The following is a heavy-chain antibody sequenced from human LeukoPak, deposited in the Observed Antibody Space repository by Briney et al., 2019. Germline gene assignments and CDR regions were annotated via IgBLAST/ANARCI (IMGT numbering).Heavy chain of an antibody. CDR2: ISTSGSTI. V-gene: IGHV3-48*03. J-gene: IGHJ3*02. CDR1: GFTFSSYE. D-gene: IGHD2-2*01. Sequence: PGGSLRLSCAASGFTFSSYEMNWVRQAPGKGLEWLSYISTSGSTIYYADSVKGRFIISRDNAKNSLYLQMNSLRAEDTAVYYCAKTSTSLLDAFDIWGQGTMVTVSS. CDR3: AKTSTSLLDAFDI.